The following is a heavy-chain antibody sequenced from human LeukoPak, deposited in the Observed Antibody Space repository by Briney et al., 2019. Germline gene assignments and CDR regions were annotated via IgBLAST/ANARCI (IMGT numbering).Heavy chain of an antibody. CDR3: AREYYDSSGPIDY. J-gene: IGHJ4*02. V-gene: IGHV3-30-3*01. D-gene: IGHD3-22*01. CDR2: ISYDGSNK. Sequence: GGSLRLSCAASGFTFSSYAMHWVRQAPGKGLEWVAVISYDGSNKYYADSVKGRFTISRDNSKNTLYLQMNSLRAEDTAVYYCAREYYDSSGPIDYWGQGTLVTVSS. CDR1: GFTFSSYA.